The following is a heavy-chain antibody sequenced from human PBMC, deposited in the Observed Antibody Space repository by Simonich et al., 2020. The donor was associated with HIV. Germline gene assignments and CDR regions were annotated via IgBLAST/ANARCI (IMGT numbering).Heavy chain of an antibody. V-gene: IGHV3-48*03. D-gene: IGHD3-3*01. CDR3: TRDRYYSFWSGYHYNGMDV. CDR1: GVTFSSYE. J-gene: IGHJ6*02. CDR2: ISSSGYVI. Sequence: VQLVESGGSVVHPGSSLRLSCVASGVTFSSYEMHWVRQLSGYGMDWVCDISSSGYVIIYRDSVKGRFTSSRDNAKNSLYLQMNSLRAEDTAVYYCTRDRYYSFWSGYHYNGMDVWGQGTAVTVSS.